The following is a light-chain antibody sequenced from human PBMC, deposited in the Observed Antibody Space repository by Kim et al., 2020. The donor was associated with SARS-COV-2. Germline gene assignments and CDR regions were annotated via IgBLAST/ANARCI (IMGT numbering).Light chain of an antibody. J-gene: IGLJ1*01. CDR2: DVS. CDR1: SSDVGGYNY. V-gene: IGLV2-11*01. CDR3: CSYGGTYNV. Sequence: QSALTQPRSVSGSPGQSVTISCTGTSSDVGGYNYVSWYQQHPGKAPKFMIYDVSERPSGVPDRFSGSKSGNTASLTISGLHAEDEADYYCCSYGGTYNVFGTGTKVTVL.